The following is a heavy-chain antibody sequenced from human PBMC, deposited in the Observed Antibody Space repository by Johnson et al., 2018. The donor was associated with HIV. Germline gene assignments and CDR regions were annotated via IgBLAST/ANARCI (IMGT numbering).Heavy chain of an antibody. J-gene: IGHJ3*02. D-gene: IGHD3-22*01. V-gene: IGHV3-30-3*01. CDR1: GFTFSSYA. Sequence: QVQLVESGGGVVQPGRSLRLSCAASGFTFSSYAMHWVRQAPGKGLEWVAVIPYDGSNKYYADSVKGRFTISRDNSKNTLYLQMNSLRAEDTAVYYCARSRAADYYDSSGYYSAFDIWGQGTMVTVSS. CDR3: ARSRAADYYDSSGYYSAFDI. CDR2: IPYDGSNK.